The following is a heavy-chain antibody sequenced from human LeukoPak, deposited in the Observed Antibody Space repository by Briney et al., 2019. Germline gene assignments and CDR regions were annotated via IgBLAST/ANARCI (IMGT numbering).Heavy chain of an antibody. Sequence: SETLSLTCTVSGGSISSYYWSWIRQPAGKGLEWIGRIYTSGSTNYNPSLKSRVTMSVDTSKNQFSLKLSSVTAADTAVYYCARDNFRYDSSGYYPFDYWGQGTLVTASS. V-gene: IGHV4-4*07. CDR3: ARDNFRYDSSGYYPFDY. CDR1: GGSISSYY. CDR2: IYTSGST. D-gene: IGHD3-22*01. J-gene: IGHJ4*02.